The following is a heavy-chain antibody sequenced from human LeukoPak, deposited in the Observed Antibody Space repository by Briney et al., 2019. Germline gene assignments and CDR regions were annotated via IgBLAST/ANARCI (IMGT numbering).Heavy chain of an antibody. J-gene: IGHJ4*02. CDR1: GFTFSGNA. CDR3: ARDGHGTLPFDY. D-gene: IGHD1-26*01. CDR2: IKKDGSEK. Sequence: GGSLRLSCAASGFTFSGNAMSWVRQAPGKGLEWVANIKKDGSEKYYVDSVKGRFTISRDNAKNTLYLQMNSLRGEDTAVYYCARDGHGTLPFDYWGQGTLVTVSS. V-gene: IGHV3-7*01.